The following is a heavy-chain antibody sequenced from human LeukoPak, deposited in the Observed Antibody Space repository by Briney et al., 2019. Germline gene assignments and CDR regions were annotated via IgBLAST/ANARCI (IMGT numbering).Heavy chain of an antibody. D-gene: IGHD6-13*01. V-gene: IGHV1-24*01. CDR1: GYTLTELS. CDR3: ATNHYSSSWYTFDY. Sequence: ASFKGSSKVSGYTLTELSMHWLRQDPGRGLEWRGGFDPEDGETIYAQKFQGRVTMTENTSTDTAYMELSSMRSEHTAVYYCATNHYSSSWYTFDYWGQGTLVTVSS. J-gene: IGHJ4*02. CDR2: FDPEDGET.